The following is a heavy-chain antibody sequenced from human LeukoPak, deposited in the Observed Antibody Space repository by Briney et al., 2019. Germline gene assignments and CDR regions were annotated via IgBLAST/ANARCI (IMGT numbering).Heavy chain of an antibody. CDR2: INHSGST. V-gene: IGHV4-34*01. J-gene: IGHJ4*02. CDR3: AKDNFGYGAMDC. D-gene: IGHD5-18*01. CDR1: GGSLSGYY. Sequence: PSETLSLTCAVYGGSLSGYYWSWIRQPPGKGLEWIGEINHSGSTNYNPSLKSRVTISVDTSRNQFSLKMNSVTAADTAVYYCAKDNFGYGAMDCWGQGTLVTVSS.